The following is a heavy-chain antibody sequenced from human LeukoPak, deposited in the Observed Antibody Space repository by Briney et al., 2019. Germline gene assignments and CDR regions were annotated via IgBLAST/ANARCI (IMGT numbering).Heavy chain of an antibody. J-gene: IGHJ4*02. CDR2: IYYSGST. CDR3: ARGAGLPGIVVVKGLYYFDY. Sequence: SETLSLTCTVSGGSISSYYWSWIRQPPGKGLEWIGYIYYSGSTNYNPSLKSRVTISVDTSKNQFSLKLSSVTAADTAVYYCARGAGLPGIVVVKGLYYFDYWGQGTLVTVSS. V-gene: IGHV4-59*08. CDR1: GGSISSYY. D-gene: IGHD3-22*01.